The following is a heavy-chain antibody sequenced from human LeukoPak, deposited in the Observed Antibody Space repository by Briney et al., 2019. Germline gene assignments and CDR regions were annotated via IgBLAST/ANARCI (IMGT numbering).Heavy chain of an antibody. CDR1: GGSISTYY. Sequence: SETLSLTCSVSGGSISTYYWSWIRQPPGKGLEWIGYIYYSGSSNYNPSLKSRVTISVDTSKNQFSLNLSSVTAADTAAYYCARMVIKAYCTGGNCYEHAFDIWGQGTMVTVSS. J-gene: IGHJ3*02. D-gene: IGHD2-15*01. CDR2: IYYSGSS. CDR3: ARMVIKAYCTGGNCYEHAFDI. V-gene: IGHV4-59*08.